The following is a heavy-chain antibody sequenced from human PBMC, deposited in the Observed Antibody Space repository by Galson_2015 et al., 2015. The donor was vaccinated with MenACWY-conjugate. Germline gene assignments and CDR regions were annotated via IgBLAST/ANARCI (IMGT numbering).Heavy chain of an antibody. CDR3: AKGPLYDSSGSDSDYFEF. Sequence: SLRLSCAASGFIFNKFAMTWIRQAPGRGLELVSATSGSGGVTYHADSVKGRFTISRDNSKNTLYLQMNGLKAEDTAIYYCAKGPLYDSSGSDSDYFEFWGQGTLVTVSS. D-gene: IGHD3-22*01. CDR1: GFIFNKFA. V-gene: IGHV3-23*01. CDR2: TSGSGGVT. J-gene: IGHJ4*02.